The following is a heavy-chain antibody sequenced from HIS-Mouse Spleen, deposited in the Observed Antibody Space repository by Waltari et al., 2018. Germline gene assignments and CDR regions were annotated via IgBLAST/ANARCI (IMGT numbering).Heavy chain of an antibody. Sequence: QVQLVESGGGVVQPGRSLRLSCAASGCTFSSSAMHWVRQAPGKGLEWVAVISYDGSNKYYADSVKGRFTISRDNSKNTLYLQMNSLRAEDTAVYYCARDHRNNWAIRDWGQGTLVTVSS. J-gene: IGHJ4*02. V-gene: IGHV3-30-3*01. D-gene: IGHD1-20*01. CDR3: ARDHRNNWAIRD. CDR2: ISYDGSNK. CDR1: GCTFSSSA.